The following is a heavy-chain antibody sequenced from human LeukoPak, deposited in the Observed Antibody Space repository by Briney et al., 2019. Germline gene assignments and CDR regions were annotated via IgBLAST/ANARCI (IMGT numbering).Heavy chain of an antibody. V-gene: IGHV3-11*04. J-gene: IGHJ4*02. CDR1: GFTFSDYY. D-gene: IGHD3-22*01. Sequence: GSLRLSCVASGFTFSDYYMGWIRQAPGKGLEWISYITNNGGAMFYADSLKGRLTIFRDNAKKSLYLQMNSLRPDDTALYYCARALADTRGYYLGFDYWGQGTLVTVSS. CDR3: ARALADTRGYYLGFDY. CDR2: ITNNGGAM.